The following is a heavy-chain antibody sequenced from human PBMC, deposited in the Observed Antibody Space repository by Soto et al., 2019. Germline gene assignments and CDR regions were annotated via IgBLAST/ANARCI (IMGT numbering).Heavy chain of an antibody. D-gene: IGHD5-18*01. J-gene: IGHJ6*02. CDR3: ARALVKGYSYGLYYYGMDV. Sequence: SETLSLTCAVSGGPISSRTYSWGWIRQPPGRGLEWIGTIYYHGNTYYNPSLKSRVTVSADTSKDQLSLKLTSVTAADTAVYYCARALVKGYSYGLYYYGMDVWGQGTTVTVSS. CDR1: GGPISSRTYS. CDR2: IYYHGNT. V-gene: IGHV4-39*02.